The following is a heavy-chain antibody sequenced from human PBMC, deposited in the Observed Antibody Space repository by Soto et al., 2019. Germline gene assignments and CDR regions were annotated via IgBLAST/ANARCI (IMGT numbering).Heavy chain of an antibody. CDR1: GGSVSSGSYY. D-gene: IGHD2-2*01. CDR3: AREAYQLLWGDYYYYGMDV. Sequence: QVQLQESGPGLVKPSETLSLTCTVSGGSVSSGSYYWSWIRQPPGKGLEWIGYIYYSGSTNYNPSLKLRVTISVDTSKNQYSLKMSSVTAADTAVYYCAREAYQLLWGDYYYYGMDVWGQGTTVTVSS. V-gene: IGHV4-61*01. J-gene: IGHJ6*02. CDR2: IYYSGST.